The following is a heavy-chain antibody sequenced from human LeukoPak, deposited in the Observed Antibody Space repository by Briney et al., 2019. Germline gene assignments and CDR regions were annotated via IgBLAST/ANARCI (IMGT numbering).Heavy chain of an antibody. D-gene: IGHD2-15*01. J-gene: IGHJ5*02. CDR1: GGSISSYY. V-gene: IGHV4-59*12. CDR2: IYYSGST. Sequence: PTETLSLTCTVSGGSISSYYWSWIRQPPGKGLEWIGYIYYSGSTYYNPSLKSRVTISVDTSKNQFSLKLSSVTAADTAVYYCAISLGYCSGGSCYDWFDPWGQGTLVTVSS. CDR3: AISLGYCSGGSCYDWFDP.